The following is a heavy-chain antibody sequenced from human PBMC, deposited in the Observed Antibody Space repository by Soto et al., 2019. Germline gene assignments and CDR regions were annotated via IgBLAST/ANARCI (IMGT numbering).Heavy chain of an antibody. Sequence: GGSLRLSCAASGFIFSSYAMHWVRQAPGKGLEWVAVISYDGSNKYYADSVKGRFTISRDNSKNTLYLQMNSLRAEDTAVYYCAREYGIGGAAFDFWGQGTMVTVSS. CDR3: AREYGIGGAAFDF. V-gene: IGHV3-30-3*01. J-gene: IGHJ3*01. CDR1: GFIFSSYA. CDR2: ISYDGSNK. D-gene: IGHD2-15*01.